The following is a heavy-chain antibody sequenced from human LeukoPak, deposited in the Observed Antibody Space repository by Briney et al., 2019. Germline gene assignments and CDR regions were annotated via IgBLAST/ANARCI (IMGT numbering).Heavy chain of an antibody. CDR3: AKGARLFRSSISCYLGDY. V-gene: IGHV3-23*01. CDR2: ISNSGGST. Sequence: GGSLRLSCAASGFTFSNYAMSWVRQAPGKGLEWVSGISNSGGSTYYADSVKGRFTISRDNSKNTLYLQMNSLRAEDTAVYYCAKGARLFRSSISCYLGDYWGQGSLVTVSS. D-gene: IGHD2-2*01. CDR1: GFTFSNYA. J-gene: IGHJ4*02.